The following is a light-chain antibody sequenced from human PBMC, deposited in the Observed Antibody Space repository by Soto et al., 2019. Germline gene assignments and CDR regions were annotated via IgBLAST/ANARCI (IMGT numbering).Light chain of an antibody. CDR1: SSDVGGYNH. Sequence: QSALTQPPSASGSPGQSVTISCTGSSSDVGGYNHVSWYQQHPGKAPKLMIYEVSKRPSGVSDRLSGSKSGNTASLTVSGLQAEDEADYYCSSYGGSNTVVFGGGTKLTVL. V-gene: IGLV2-8*01. J-gene: IGLJ2*01. CDR2: EVS. CDR3: SSYGGSNTVV.